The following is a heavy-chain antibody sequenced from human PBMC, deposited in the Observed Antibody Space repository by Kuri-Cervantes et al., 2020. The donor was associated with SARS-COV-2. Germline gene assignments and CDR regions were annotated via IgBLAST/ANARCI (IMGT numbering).Heavy chain of an antibody. CDR1: GFTFSSYS. D-gene: IGHD5-18*01. J-gene: IGHJ4*02. CDR2: ISSSSSTI. Sequence: GESLKISCAAPGFTFSSYSMNWVRQAPGKGLERVSYISSSSSTIYYADSVKGRFTISRDNAKNSLYLQMNSLRAEDTAVYYCAGSANFDYWGQGTLVTVSS. V-gene: IGHV3-48*01. CDR3: AGSANFDY.